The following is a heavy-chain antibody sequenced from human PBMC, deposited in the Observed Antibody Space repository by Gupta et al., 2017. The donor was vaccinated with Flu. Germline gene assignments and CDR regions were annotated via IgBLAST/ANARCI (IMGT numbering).Heavy chain of an antibody. V-gene: IGHV4-38-2*01. CDR2: IDYRGND. CDR3: ARGGRTAVADSYFDL. J-gene: IGHJ4*02. D-gene: IGHD6-19*01. Sequence: HVHLQESCPGLVKPSETLSLTCAVSGYSITNGHSWGWIRQSPGKGLEWMGTIDYRGNDYYNTARRRRVTLSVDSSENRLSLKLYSVTDEDRALYYCARGGRTAVADSYFDLWGQGTLVTVSS. CDR1: GYSITNGHS.